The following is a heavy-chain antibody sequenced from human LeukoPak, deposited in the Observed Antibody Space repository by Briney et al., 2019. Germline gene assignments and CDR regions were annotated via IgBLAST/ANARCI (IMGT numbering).Heavy chain of an antibody. CDR2: INPSGGST. CDR3: ARDKDSSLVDFWSGPYSWFDP. D-gene: IGHD3-3*01. Sequence: APVKVSCKASGYTFTSYYMHWVRQAPGQGLEWMGIINPSGGSTSYAQKFQGRVTMTRDTSMSTVYMELSSLRSEDTAVYYCARDKDSSLVDFWSGPYSWFDPWGQGTLVTVSS. CDR1: GYTFTSYY. J-gene: IGHJ5*02. V-gene: IGHV1-46*01.